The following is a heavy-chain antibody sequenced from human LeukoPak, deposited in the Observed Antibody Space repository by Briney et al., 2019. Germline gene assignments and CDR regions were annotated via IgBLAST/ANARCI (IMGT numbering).Heavy chain of an antibody. CDR3: ARGAPGDGAFDI. Sequence: PSETLSLTCTVSGGSISSGGYYWSWIRQHPGKGLEWIGYIYYSGSTYYNPSLKSRVTISVDTSKNQFSLKLSSVTAADTAVYYCARGAPGDGAFDIWGQGTMVTVSS. V-gene: IGHV4-31*03. D-gene: IGHD3-10*01. J-gene: IGHJ3*02. CDR2: IYYSGST. CDR1: GGSISSGGYY.